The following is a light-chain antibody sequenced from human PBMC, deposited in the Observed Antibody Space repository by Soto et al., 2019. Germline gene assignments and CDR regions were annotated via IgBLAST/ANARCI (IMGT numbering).Light chain of an antibody. J-gene: IGKJ1*01. Sequence: EIVLTQSPGTLSLSPGERATLSCSASQSVNSTSLACYQQKPGQAPRLLIHGASSRATGIPDRFSGSGSGTDFTLAISSLEPEDLAVYFGQRYYDSLWTFGQGTKVEIK. CDR2: GAS. V-gene: IGKV3-20*01. CDR1: QSVNSTS. CDR3: QRYYDSLWT.